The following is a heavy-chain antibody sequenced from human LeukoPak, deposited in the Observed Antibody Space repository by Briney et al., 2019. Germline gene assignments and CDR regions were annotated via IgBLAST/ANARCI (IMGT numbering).Heavy chain of an antibody. V-gene: IGHV3-43*02. CDR2: FSVDGISA. CDR1: GFTFDAYA. J-gene: IGHJ6*02. CDR3: ARRTGNTTKGYYYYYGMDV. Sequence: SGGSLRLSCAASGFTFDAYAMHWVRQPPGMGLEWVSLFSVDGISAYYADSVRGRITISRDNSKNSLYLQMNRLTIEDTALYYCARRTGNTTKGYYYYYGMDVWGQGTTVTV. D-gene: IGHD1-7*01.